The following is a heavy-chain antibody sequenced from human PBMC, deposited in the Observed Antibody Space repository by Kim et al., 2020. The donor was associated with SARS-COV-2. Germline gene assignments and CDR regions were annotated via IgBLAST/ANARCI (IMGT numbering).Heavy chain of an antibody. CDR2: ITGNGAVT. J-gene: IGHJ4*02. V-gene: IGHV3-23*01. Sequence: GGSLRPSCAASGFTFSTYGMSWVRQAPGQGLEWVSAITGNGAVTYYADSVKGRFAISRDNSKNTLYLQMNSLRAEDTAIYYCAKRGVDAVMGRLCDYWGQGTLVTVSS. D-gene: IGHD5-18*01. CDR3: AKRGVDAVMGRLCDY. CDR1: GFTFSTYG.